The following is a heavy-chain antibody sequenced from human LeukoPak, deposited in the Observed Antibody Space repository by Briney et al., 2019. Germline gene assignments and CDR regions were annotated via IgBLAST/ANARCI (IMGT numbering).Heavy chain of an antibody. CDR3: ARLTRFYCYYGMDV. V-gene: IGHV1-2*06. Sequence: ASVKVSCKASGYTFTGYYMHWVRQAPGQGLEWMGRINPNSGGTNYAQKFQGRVTMTRDTSISTAYMELSRLRSDDTAVYYCARLTRFYCYYGMDVWGQGTTVTVSS. J-gene: IGHJ6*02. D-gene: IGHD3-16*01. CDR2: INPNSGGT. CDR1: GYTFTGYY.